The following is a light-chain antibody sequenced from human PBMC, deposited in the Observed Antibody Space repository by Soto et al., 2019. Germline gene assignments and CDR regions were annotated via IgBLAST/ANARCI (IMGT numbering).Light chain of an antibody. V-gene: IGKV1-39*01. J-gene: IGKJ1*01. CDR1: QSISSY. CDR2: AAS. Sequence: DVPMTQSPSSLSASVGDRVTITCRASQSISSYLNWYQQIPGKAPKFLIYAASTLQSGVPSRFSGSGSGTDFTLTISSLQPEDFATYYCQQTYSSPWTFGQGTKVEI. CDR3: QQTYSSPWT.